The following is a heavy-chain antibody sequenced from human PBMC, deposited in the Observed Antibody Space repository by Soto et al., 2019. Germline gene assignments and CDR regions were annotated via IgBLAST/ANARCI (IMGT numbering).Heavy chain of an antibody. CDR1: GFTFSGSA. J-gene: IGHJ5*02. CDR3: TRLGAGDGEYSSSPRRFDP. Sequence: EMQLVESGGGLVQPGGSLKLSCAASGFTFSGSAMHWVRQASGKGLEWVGRIRSKANSYATAYAASVKGRFTISRDDSKNTAYLQMNSLKTEDTAVYYCTRLGAGDGEYSSSPRRFDPWGQGTLVTVSS. CDR2: IRSKANSYAT. V-gene: IGHV3-73*02. D-gene: IGHD6-13*01.